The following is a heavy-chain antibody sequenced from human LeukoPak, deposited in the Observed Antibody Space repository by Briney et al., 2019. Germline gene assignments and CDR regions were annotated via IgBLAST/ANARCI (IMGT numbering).Heavy chain of an antibody. CDR1: GFTVNSNY. CDR2: IYSGGST. CDR3: ARRYCSGGSCYGSAFDI. J-gene: IGHJ3*02. V-gene: IGHV3-53*01. Sequence: QAGGSLRLSCAASGFTVNSNYMSWVRQAPGKGLEWVSVIYSGGSTYYADSVKGRFTISRDNPKNTLYLQMNSLRAEDTAVYYCARRYCSGGSCYGSAFDIWGQGTMVTVSS. D-gene: IGHD2-15*01.